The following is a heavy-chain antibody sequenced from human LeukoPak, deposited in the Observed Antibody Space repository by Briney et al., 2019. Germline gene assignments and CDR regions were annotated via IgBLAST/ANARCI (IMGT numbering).Heavy chain of an antibody. J-gene: IGHJ5*02. CDR1: GGSFSGYY. D-gene: IGHD3-3*01. CDR2: INHSGST. V-gene: IGHV4-34*01. Sequence: PSETLSLTCAVYGGSFSGYYWSWIRQPPGKGLEWIGEINHSGSTNYNPSLKSRVTISVDTSKNQFSLKLSSVTAADTAVYYCARGRGTIFGVVIISGNWFDPWGQGTLVAVSS. CDR3: ARGRGTIFGVVIISGNWFDP.